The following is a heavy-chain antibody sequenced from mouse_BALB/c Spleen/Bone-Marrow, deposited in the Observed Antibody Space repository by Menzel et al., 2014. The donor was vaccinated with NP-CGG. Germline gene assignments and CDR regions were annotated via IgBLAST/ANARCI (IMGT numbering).Heavy chain of an antibody. CDR2: IYPGAVYT. CDR1: GYTFTNYW. V-gene: IGHV1-63*02. Sequence: VMLVESGAELVRPGTSVKMSCKAAGYTFTNYWLGWVKQRSGHGLEWIGDIYPGAVYTNYNEKFKGKATLTADTSSSTAYMQLSSLTSEDSAIYYCAIHGEAMDYWGQGTSVTVSS. CDR3: AIHGEAMDY. J-gene: IGHJ4*01.